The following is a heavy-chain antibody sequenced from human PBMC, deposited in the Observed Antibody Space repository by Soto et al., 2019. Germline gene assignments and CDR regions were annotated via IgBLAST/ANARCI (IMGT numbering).Heavy chain of an antibody. J-gene: IGHJ6*02. CDR3: ARDDEYSGNGMDV. V-gene: IGHV3-33*01. D-gene: IGHD3-10*01. CDR1: EFTFSNYG. Sequence: QVQLVESGGGVVQPGRSLRLSCAASEFTFSNYGMHWVRQAPGKGLEWVAVILNDGSNRYHADSVKDRFTISRDNSKNTLYFQMNSVRAEDTAVYYGARDDEYSGNGMDVWGQGTTVTVS. CDR2: ILNDGSNR.